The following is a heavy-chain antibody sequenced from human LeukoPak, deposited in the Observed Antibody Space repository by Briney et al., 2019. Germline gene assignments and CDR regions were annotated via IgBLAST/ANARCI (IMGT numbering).Heavy chain of an antibody. D-gene: IGHD1-14*01. CDR1: GFIFSDFA. J-gene: IGHJ3*02. V-gene: IGHV3-53*01. Sequence: GGSLRLSCAASGFIFSDFAMNWVRQAPGEGLEWVSVIYSGGSTYYADSVKGRFTISRDNSKNTLYLQMNSLRAEDTAVYYCARDAYNNDAFDIWGQGTMVTVSS. CDR2: IYSGGST. CDR3: ARDAYNNDAFDI.